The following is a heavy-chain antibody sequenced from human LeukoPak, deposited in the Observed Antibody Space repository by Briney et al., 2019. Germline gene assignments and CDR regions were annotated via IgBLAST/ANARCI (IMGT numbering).Heavy chain of an antibody. CDR1: GYTFTGYY. J-gene: IGHJ4*02. D-gene: IGHD1-26*01. Sequence: ASVKVSCKASGYTFTGYYMHWVRQAPGQGLEWMGWINPNSGGTNYAQKFQGRVTMTRDTSISTAYMELSRLRSEDTAVYYCARVALGGLYYFDYWGQGTLVTVSS. CDR3: ARVALGGLYYFDY. CDR2: INPNSGGT. V-gene: IGHV1-2*02.